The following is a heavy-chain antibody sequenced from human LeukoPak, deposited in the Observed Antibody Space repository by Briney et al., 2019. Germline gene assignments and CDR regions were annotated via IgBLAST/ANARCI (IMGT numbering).Heavy chain of an antibody. CDR1: GFTFSDYY. V-gene: IGHV3-11*04. J-gene: IGHJ6*03. D-gene: IGHD3-3*01. Sequence: SGGSLRLSCAASGFTFSDYYMSWIRQAPGKGLEWVSYISSSGSTIYYADSVKGRFTISRDNAKNSLYLQMNSLRAEDTAVYYCASGTYYDFWSGYSGYYYMDVWGKGTTVTVSS. CDR3: ASGTYYDFWSGYSGYYYMDV. CDR2: ISSSGSTI.